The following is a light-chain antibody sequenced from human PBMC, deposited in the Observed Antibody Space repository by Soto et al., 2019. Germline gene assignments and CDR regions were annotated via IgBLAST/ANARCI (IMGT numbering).Light chain of an antibody. CDR1: QSVSSY. CDR2: DAF. CDR3: QQRSNWPLT. V-gene: IGKV3-11*01. J-gene: IGKJ5*01. Sequence: EIVLTQSPATLSLSPGERATLSCRASQSVSSYLAWFQQKPGQAPRLLIFDAFNRPTAIPARFSGSGSGTDFTLTISSLEPEDFDVYYCQQRSNWPLTLGQGTRLEIK.